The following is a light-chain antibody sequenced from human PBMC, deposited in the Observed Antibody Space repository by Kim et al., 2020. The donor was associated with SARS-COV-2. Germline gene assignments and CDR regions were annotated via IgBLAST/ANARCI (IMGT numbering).Light chain of an antibody. CDR1: QSSSSR. J-gene: IGKJ4*01. CDR2: AGA. Sequence: AALGDRITITCRAGQSSSSRLCWYQQKTGIAPKLLIYAGATLQSGVPSRCIGSRSGADVTLTISSLQPDDFASYYCQQAHSFPLSFGGGTKVDIK. V-gene: IGKV1-12*01. CDR3: QQAHSFPLS.